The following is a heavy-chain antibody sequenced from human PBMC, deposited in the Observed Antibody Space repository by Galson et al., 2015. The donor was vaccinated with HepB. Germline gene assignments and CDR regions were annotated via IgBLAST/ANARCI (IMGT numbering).Heavy chain of an antibody. CDR2: ITAYTGNT. CDR3: AREGYNYADNFDY. D-gene: IGHD5-18*01. V-gene: IGHV1-18*01. Sequence: SVKVSCKASGYTFTNYGISWVRQAPGQGLEGMGWITAYTGNTNYAQKFQDRVTMTTDISTSTAYMELRSLRSDDTAVYYCAREGYNYADNFDYWGQGTLVTVSS. J-gene: IGHJ4*02. CDR1: GYTFTNYG.